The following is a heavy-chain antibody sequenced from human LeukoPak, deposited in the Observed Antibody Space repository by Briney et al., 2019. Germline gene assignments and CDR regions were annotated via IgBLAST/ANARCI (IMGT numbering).Heavy chain of an antibody. V-gene: IGHV3-7*01. D-gene: IGHD5-24*01. CDR2: IKQDESAK. Sequence: GGSLRLSCAASGFTFSNSWMAWVRQAPGQGLEWVANIKQDESAKHYSDSVKGRFTISRDNAKNSLFLQMNGLRAEDSALYYCARDTDGSLDYWGQGTLVTVSS. CDR3: ARDTDGSLDY. J-gene: IGHJ4*02. CDR1: GFTFSNSW.